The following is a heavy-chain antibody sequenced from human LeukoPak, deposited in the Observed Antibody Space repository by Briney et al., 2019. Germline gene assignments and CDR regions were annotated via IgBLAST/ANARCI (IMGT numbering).Heavy chain of an antibody. Sequence: SQTLSLTCAISGDSVSSNSAAWNWIRQSPSRGLEWLGRTYYRSKWYNDYAVSVKSRITINPDTSKNQFSLQLNSVTPEDTAVYYCARDPEYYGSYGDAFDIWGQGTMVTVSS. CDR1: GDSVSSNSAA. CDR2: TYYRSKWYN. CDR3: ARDPEYYGSYGDAFDI. J-gene: IGHJ3*02. D-gene: IGHD3-10*01. V-gene: IGHV6-1*01.